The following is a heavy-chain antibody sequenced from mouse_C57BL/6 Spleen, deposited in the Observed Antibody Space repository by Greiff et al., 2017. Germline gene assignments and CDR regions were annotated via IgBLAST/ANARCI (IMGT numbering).Heavy chain of an antibody. CDR1: GYTFTSYW. CDR3: ARAELTPYYAMDY. V-gene: IGHV1-72*01. CDR2: IYPNSGGT. Sequence: QVQLQQPGAELVKPGASVKLSCKASGYTFTSYWMRWVKQRPGRGLEWIGRIYPNSGGTKYNEKFKGKATLTVDKPSSTAYMQLSSLTSEDSAVYYYARAELTPYYAMDYWGQGTSVTVSS. J-gene: IGHJ4*01.